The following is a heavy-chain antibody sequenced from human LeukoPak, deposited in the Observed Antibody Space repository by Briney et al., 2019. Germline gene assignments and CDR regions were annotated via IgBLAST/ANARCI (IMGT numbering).Heavy chain of an antibody. CDR1: GGSISSYY. D-gene: IGHD3-10*01. CDR2: IYYSGST. CDR3: ARGQGKTAFDI. Sequence: PSETLSLTCTVSGGSISSYYWSWIRQPPGKGLEWIGYIYYSGSTNYYPSLTSRVTISVDTSKNQFSLKLSSVTAADTAVYYCARGQGKTAFDIWGQGTMVTVSS. J-gene: IGHJ3*02. V-gene: IGHV4-59*01.